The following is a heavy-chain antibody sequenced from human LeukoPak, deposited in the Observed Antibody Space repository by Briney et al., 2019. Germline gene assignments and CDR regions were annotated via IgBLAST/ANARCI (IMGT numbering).Heavy chain of an antibody. J-gene: IGHJ4*02. CDR1: GGSISSGDYS. Sequence: PPETLSLTCAVSGGSISSGDYSWSWIRQPPGKGLEWIGYIFQSGSTNYNPSLKSRVTISVDTSKNQFSLKLSSLTAADTAVYYCARHFLFGGAVTGTGAFDYWGQGTLVTVSS. D-gene: IGHD6-19*01. CDR2: IFQSGST. V-gene: IGHV4-30-2*01. CDR3: ARHFLFGGAVTGTGAFDY.